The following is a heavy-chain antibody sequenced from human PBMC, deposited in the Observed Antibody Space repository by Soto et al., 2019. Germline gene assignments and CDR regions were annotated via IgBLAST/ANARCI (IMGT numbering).Heavy chain of an antibody. D-gene: IGHD3-10*01. CDR2: ISPMFGAA. CDR1: GGSFNTYA. CDR3: AWEGQVHTPAFVY. J-gene: IGHJ4*02. Sequence: QVQLVQSGAEMKKPGSSVKVSCQSSGGSFNTYAMNWVRQAPGQGAEWLGDISPMFGAANYAPKFEGRGTITADECTCTSYMQLSSLTSEDTALSFCAWEGQVHTPAFVYWGQGTLVTVSS. V-gene: IGHV1-69*19.